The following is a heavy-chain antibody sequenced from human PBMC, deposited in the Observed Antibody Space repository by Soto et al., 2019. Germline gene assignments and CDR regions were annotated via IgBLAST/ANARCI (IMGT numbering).Heavy chain of an antibody. Sequence: ASVKVSCKASGYTFTSYAMHWVRQAPGQRLEWMGWINAGNGNTKYSQKFQGRVTITRDTSASTAYMELSSLRSEDTAVYYCPGDPDEQWSDYWGQGTLVTVSS. D-gene: IGHD6-19*01. CDR2: INAGNGNT. V-gene: IGHV1-3*01. CDR3: PGDPDEQWSDY. CDR1: GYTFTSYA. J-gene: IGHJ4*02.